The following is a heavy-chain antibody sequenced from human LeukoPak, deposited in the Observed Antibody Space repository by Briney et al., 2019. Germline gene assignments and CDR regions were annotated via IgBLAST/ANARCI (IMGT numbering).Heavy chain of an antibody. D-gene: IGHD1-7*01. Sequence: GASVKVSCKASGYTFTSYYMHWVRQAPGQGLEWMGLINPSGGSTSYAQKFQGRVTMTGDTSTSTVYMELSSLRSEDTAVYYCARAPTIANTDGLELHWFDPWGQGTLVTVSS. CDR3: ARAPTIANTDGLELHWFDP. CDR1: GYTFTSYY. CDR2: INPSGGST. J-gene: IGHJ5*02. V-gene: IGHV1-46*01.